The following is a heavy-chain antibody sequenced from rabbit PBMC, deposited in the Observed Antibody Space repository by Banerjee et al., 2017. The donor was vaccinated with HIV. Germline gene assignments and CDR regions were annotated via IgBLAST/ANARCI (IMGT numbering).Heavy chain of an antibody. J-gene: IGHJ4*01. V-gene: IGHV1S47*01. D-gene: IGHD6-1*01. CDR1: GIDFSSYG. CDR2: IYHDYGST. CDR3: ARSLYAGYAGYDYAHRGLVL. Sequence: QEQLVESGGGLVQPGGSLKLSCKASGIDFSSYGISWVRQAPGKGLEWIAYIYHDYGSTDYASWVNGRFTISLDNAQNTVLLQMTSLTAADTATYFCARSLYAGYAGYDYAHRGLVLWGQGTLVTVS.